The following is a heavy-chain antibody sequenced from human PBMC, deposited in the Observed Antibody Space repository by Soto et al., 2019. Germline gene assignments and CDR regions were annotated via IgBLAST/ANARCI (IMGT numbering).Heavy chain of an antibody. V-gene: IGHV3-7*05. CDR1: GFTFSSYW. J-gene: IGHJ6*02. D-gene: IGHD2-2*01. Sequence: GGSLRLSCAASGFTFSSYWMSWVRQAPGKGLEWVANIKQDGSEKYYVDSVKGRFTISRDNAKNSLYLQMNSLRAEDTAVYYCARDIVVVPAAMDYYYYYGMDVWGQGTTVTVSS. CDR2: IKQDGSEK. CDR3: ARDIVVVPAAMDYYYYYGMDV.